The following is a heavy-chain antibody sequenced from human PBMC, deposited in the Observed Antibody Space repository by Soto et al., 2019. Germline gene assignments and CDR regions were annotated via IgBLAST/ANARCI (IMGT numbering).Heavy chain of an antibody. V-gene: IGHV4-30-2*01. D-gene: IGHD3-10*01. J-gene: IGHJ4*02. Sequence: SETLSLSCAVSGGSISGGGFSWSWIRQPPGKGLEWIGYILHTGGTQYNPSLKSRVSMPVDKSKNQFSLHLTSVTAADTAVYYCARLQFGEGFDYWGQGALVPVSS. CDR3: ARLQFGEGFDY. CDR1: GGSISGGGFS. CDR2: ILHTGGT.